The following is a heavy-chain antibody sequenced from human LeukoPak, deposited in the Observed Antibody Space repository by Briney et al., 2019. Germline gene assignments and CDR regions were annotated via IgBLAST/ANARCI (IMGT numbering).Heavy chain of an antibody. D-gene: IGHD6-19*01. V-gene: IGHV3-30*02. CDR2: IRYDGSNK. CDR1: GFTFSSYG. Sequence: GGSLRLSCAASGFTFSSYGMHWVRQAPGKGLEWVAFIRYDGSNKYYAGSVKGRFTISRDNSKNTLYLQMNSLRAEDTAVYYCAKVQWLVIDYWGQGTLVTVSS. J-gene: IGHJ4*02. CDR3: AKVQWLVIDY.